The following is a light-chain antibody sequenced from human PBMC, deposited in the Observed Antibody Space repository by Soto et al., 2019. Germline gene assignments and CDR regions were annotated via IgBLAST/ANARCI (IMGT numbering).Light chain of an antibody. CDR1: SSDVGGYNY. CDR2: EVS. Sequence: QSALTQPASVSGSPGQSITISCTGTSSDVGGYNYVSWYQQHPGKAPELMIYEVSHRPSGVSNRFSGSKSGNTASLTISGLQAEDEADYYCSSYTSSTAYVFGTGTKLTVL. CDR3: SSYTSSTAYV. J-gene: IGLJ1*01. V-gene: IGLV2-14*01.